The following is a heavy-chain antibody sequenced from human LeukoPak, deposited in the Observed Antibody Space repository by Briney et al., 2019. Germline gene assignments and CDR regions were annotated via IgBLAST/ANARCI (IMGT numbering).Heavy chain of an antibody. CDR1: GFTFSSYG. D-gene: IGHD2-2*02. V-gene: IGHV3-30*18. Sequence: PGGSLRLSCAASGFTFSSYGMHWVRQAPSKGLEWVAVISDDGSNKYYVDSVKGRFTISRDNSKNTLYLQMNSLRAEDTAVYYCANSPTYCSSTSCYINYWGQGTLVTVSS. CDR3: ANSPTYCSSTSCYINY. CDR2: ISDDGSNK. J-gene: IGHJ4*02.